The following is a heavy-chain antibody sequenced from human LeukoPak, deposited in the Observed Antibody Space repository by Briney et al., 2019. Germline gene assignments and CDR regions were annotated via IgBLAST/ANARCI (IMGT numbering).Heavy chain of an antibody. Sequence: ASVKVSCKVSGYTLTELSMHWVRQAPGKGLEWMGGFDPEDGETIYAQKFQGRVTMTEDTSTDTAYMELSSLRSEDTAVYYCATGSKIRGYSWYYFDYWGQGTLVTVSS. V-gene: IGHV1-24*01. CDR1: GYTLTELS. CDR3: ATGSKIRGYSWYYFDY. J-gene: IGHJ4*02. D-gene: IGHD5-18*01. CDR2: FDPEDGET.